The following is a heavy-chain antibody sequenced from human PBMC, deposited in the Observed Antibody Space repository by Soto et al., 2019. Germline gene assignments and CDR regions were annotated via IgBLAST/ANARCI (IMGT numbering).Heavy chain of an antibody. V-gene: IGHV3-30*18. D-gene: IGHD3-16*01. CDR3: AKGWAYVCDY. CDR2: ISYDGSNK. J-gene: IGHJ4*02. Sequence: QVQLVESGGGVVQPGRSLRLSCAASGFTFRTYGMHWVRQAPGKGLEWVAVISYDGSNKYYADSVKGRFTISRDNSKNTLYLQMNSLRAEDTAVYYCAKGWAYVCDYWGQGTLVTVSS. CDR1: GFTFRTYG.